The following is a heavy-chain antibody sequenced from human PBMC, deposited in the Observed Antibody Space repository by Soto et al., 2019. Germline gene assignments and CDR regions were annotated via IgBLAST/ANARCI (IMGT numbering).Heavy chain of an antibody. J-gene: IGHJ6*02. D-gene: IGHD3-10*01. V-gene: IGHV3-9*01. CDR1: GFTFDDYA. Sequence: SLRLSCAASGFTFDDYAKHWGRQPQGKGKEWVSGISWNSGSIGYADSVKGRFTISRDNATNSLYPQMNSPRAEDTAWYYCAKDPITMVRGVISSYGMDVWGQGNTVT. CDR2: ISWNSGSI. CDR3: AKDPITMVRGVISSYGMDV.